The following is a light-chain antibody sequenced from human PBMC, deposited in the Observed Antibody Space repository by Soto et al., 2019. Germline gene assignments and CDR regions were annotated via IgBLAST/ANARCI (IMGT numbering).Light chain of an antibody. CDR2: DVS. J-gene: IGLJ1*01. CDR3: CSYAGSYTYV. V-gene: IGLV2-11*01. Sequence: QSALTQPRSVSGSPGQSVTISCTGTSSDVGGYNYVSWYQQHPGKAPELMIYDVSKRPSGVPDRFSGSKSGNTAYLTISGLQAEDEADYYCCSYAGSYTYVFGTGTKLTVL. CDR1: SSDVGGYNY.